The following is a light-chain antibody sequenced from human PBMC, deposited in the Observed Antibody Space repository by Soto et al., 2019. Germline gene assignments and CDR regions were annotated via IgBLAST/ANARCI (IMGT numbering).Light chain of an antibody. Sequence: EIVLTQSPGTLSLSPGERATLSCRASQSFSSNYLAWYQQKPGQAPRLLLYGASSRDTGIPDRFSGSGSGTDYTLTISRLEPEDFAVYYCQQYRSSPTWTFGQGTKVDIK. V-gene: IGKV3-20*01. CDR1: QSFSSNY. CDR2: GAS. J-gene: IGKJ1*01. CDR3: QQYRSSPTWT.